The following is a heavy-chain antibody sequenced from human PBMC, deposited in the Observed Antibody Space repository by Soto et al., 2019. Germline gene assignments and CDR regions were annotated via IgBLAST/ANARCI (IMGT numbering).Heavy chain of an antibody. V-gene: IGHV1-69*13. Sequence: ASVKVSCKASGGTFSSYAISWVRQAPGQGLEWMGGIIPIFGTANYAQKFQGRVTITADESTSTAYMELSSLRSEDTAVYYCARAYYYDSSGMGVMAFDIWGQGTMVTVSS. CDR2: IIPIFGTA. J-gene: IGHJ3*02. CDR1: GGTFSSYA. CDR3: ARAYYYDSSGMGVMAFDI. D-gene: IGHD3-22*01.